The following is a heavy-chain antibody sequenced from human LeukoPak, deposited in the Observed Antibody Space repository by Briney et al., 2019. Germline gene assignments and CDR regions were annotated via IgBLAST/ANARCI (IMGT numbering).Heavy chain of an antibody. CDR1: GGSISSSSYY. D-gene: IGHD6-13*01. Sequence: PSETLSLTCTVSGGSISSSSYYWGWIRQPPGEGLEWIGSIYYSGSTYYNPSLKSRVTISVDTSRNQFSLKLSSVTAADTAVYYCARLGPGIAAAGTYWGQGTLVTVSS. J-gene: IGHJ4*02. CDR2: IYYSGST. CDR3: ARLGPGIAAAGTY. V-gene: IGHV4-39*01.